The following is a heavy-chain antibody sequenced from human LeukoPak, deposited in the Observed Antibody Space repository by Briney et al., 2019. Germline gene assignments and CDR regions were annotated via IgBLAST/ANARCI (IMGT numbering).Heavy chain of an antibody. Sequence: GGSLRLSCAASGFTFSSYAMGWVRQPPGKGLEWVSAISGSGGSTYYADSVKGRFTISRDNSKNTLYLQMNSLRVEYTAVYYCARVPWAYFDSSGYWFDYWGQGALVTVSS. D-gene: IGHD3-22*01. CDR3: ARVPWAYFDSSGYWFDY. CDR2: ISGSGGST. J-gene: IGHJ4*02. CDR1: GFTFSSYA. V-gene: IGHV3-23*01.